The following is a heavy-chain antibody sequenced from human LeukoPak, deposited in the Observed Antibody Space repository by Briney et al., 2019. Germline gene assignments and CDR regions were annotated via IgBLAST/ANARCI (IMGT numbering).Heavy chain of an antibody. Sequence: GESLKISCKGSGYSFTNYWIGWVRPMPGKGLEWMGIIYPSDSDIRYSPSFQGQVTISADKSISTAYLQWSSLKASDTAMYYCARQSHPPQEDYWGQGTLVTVSS. V-gene: IGHV5-51*01. CDR2: IYPSDSDI. CDR1: GYSFTNYW. J-gene: IGHJ4*02. CDR3: ARQSHPPQEDY.